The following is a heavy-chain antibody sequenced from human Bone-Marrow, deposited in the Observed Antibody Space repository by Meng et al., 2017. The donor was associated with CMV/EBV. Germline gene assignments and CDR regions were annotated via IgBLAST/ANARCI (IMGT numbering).Heavy chain of an antibody. CDR1: GFTFSDYS. J-gene: IGHJ6*02. V-gene: IGHV3-21*01. CDR3: ARVDTDYYYGMDV. Sequence: GESLKISCEASGFTFSDYSMNWVRQAPGKGLEWVSSISSSNTYIYYADSVKGRFTISRENAKNSLYLQMNSLRAGDTAVYYCARVDTDYYYGMDVWGQGTTVTVSS. CDR2: ISSSNTYI. D-gene: IGHD2-2*02.